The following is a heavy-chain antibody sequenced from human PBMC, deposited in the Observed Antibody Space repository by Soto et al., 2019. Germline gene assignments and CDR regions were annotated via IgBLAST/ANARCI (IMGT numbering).Heavy chain of an antibody. V-gene: IGHV3-13*01. Sequence: GGSLRLSCAASGFTFSSYDMHWVRQATGKGLEWVSAIGTAGDTYYPGSVKGRFTIPRENAKNSLYLQMNSLRAGDTAVYYCAKDIYGSGSYLGFGYYYDMDVWGQGTTVTVYS. D-gene: IGHD3-10*01. CDR3: AKDIYGSGSYLGFGYYYDMDV. CDR2: IGTAGDT. CDR1: GFTFSSYD. J-gene: IGHJ6*02.